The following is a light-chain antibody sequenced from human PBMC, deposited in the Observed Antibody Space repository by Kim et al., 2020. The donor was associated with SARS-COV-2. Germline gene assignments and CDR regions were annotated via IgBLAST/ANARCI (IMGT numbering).Light chain of an antibody. Sequence: ASVGDRVPITCRASQDINNFLAWYQQKPGKPPNLLIYDVSALRPGVPSRFSGSGSGTDFTLTISSLQPEDVATYFCQKYNSAPWTFGQGTKVEIK. J-gene: IGKJ1*01. CDR3: QKYNSAPWT. V-gene: IGKV1-27*01. CDR1: QDINNF. CDR2: DVS.